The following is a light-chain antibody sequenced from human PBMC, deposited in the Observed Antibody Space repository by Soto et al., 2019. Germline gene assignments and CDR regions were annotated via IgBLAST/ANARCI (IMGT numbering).Light chain of an antibody. Sequence: EMVLTQSPGTLSLSPGERATLSCRASHSVSSSYLAWYQQKPGQAPRLLIYGASSRATGIPDRFSGSGSGTDFTLTISRLEPEDFAVYYCQEYGSSPWTFGQGTNVDIK. V-gene: IGKV3-20*01. CDR2: GAS. CDR1: HSVSSSY. CDR3: QEYGSSPWT. J-gene: IGKJ1*01.